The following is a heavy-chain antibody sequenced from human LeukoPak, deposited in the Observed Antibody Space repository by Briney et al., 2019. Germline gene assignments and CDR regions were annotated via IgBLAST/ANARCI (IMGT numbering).Heavy chain of an antibody. CDR3: TREGYYDSSGYSDAFDI. V-gene: IGHV3-49*04. CDR2: IRSKAYGGTT. D-gene: IGHD3-22*01. Sequence: GGSLRLSCTASGFTLGDYAMSWVRHGPGKGLEWVGFIRSKAYGGTTEYAASVKGRFTISRDDSKSIAHLEMNSLKSEDTAVYYCTREGYYDSSGYSDAFDIWGQGTMVTVSS. J-gene: IGHJ3*02. CDR1: GFTLGDYA.